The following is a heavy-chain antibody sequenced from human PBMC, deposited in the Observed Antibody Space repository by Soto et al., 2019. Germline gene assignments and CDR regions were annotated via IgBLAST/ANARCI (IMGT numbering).Heavy chain of an antibody. Sequence: GESLKISCQGSGYSFTSYWIGWVRQMPGKGLEWMGIIYPGDSDTRYSPSFQGQVTISADKSMSTAYLQWSSLKASDTAMYYCARQSDSSGWYTPWFDPWGQGTLVTVSS. CDR1: GYSFTSYW. CDR2: IYPGDSDT. J-gene: IGHJ5*02. V-gene: IGHV5-51*01. CDR3: ARQSDSSGWYTPWFDP. D-gene: IGHD6-19*01.